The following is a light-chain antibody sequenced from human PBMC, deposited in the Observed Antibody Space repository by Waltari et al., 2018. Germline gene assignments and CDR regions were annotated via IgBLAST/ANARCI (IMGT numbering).Light chain of an antibody. J-gene: IGKJ2*01. CDR1: RSVATC. Sequence: ETVMPQSPATLTVSPGERASLYCGASRSVATCAAWYQQKVGQAPRLIIYNASTRASGGPARFSGSGSGTAFTLIINDLQTDDSALYFCQQYGTWPPDTFGQGTKVEIK. CDR3: QQYGTWPPDT. V-gene: IGKV3-15*01. CDR2: NAS.